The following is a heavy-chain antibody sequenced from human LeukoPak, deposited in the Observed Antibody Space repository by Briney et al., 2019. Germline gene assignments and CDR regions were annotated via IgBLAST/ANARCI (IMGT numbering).Heavy chain of an antibody. CDR3: ARGVIAGFHYFDY. Sequence: ASVKVSCKASGGTFSRYAISWVRQAPGQGLEWMGGIIPIFGTANYAQKFQGRVTITADESTSTAYMELSSLRSEDTAVYYCARGVIAGFHYFDYWGQGTLVTVSS. J-gene: IGHJ4*02. CDR2: IIPIFGTA. CDR1: GGTFSRYA. V-gene: IGHV1-69*13. D-gene: IGHD3-10*01.